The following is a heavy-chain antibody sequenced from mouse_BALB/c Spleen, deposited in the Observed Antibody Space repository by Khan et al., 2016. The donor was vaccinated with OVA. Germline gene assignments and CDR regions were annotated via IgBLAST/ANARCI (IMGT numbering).Heavy chain of an antibody. Sequence: QVQLKESGPGLMAPSPTLSISCTVSGFSLTSYCVHWVRQPPGKGLEWLGVIWAGGSTNYNSALMSGLSISKDNSKSQVFLKMNSLQTDDTAMYYCARREDIWGQGTTLTVSS. CDR3: ARREDI. D-gene: IGHD1-3*01. CDR2: IWAGGST. J-gene: IGHJ2*01. V-gene: IGHV2-9*02. CDR1: GFSLTSYC.